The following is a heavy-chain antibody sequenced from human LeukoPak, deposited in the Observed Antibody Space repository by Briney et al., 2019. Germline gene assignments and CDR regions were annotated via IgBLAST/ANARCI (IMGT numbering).Heavy chain of an antibody. D-gene: IGHD5-18*01. CDR1: GGSISSYY. V-gene: IGHV4-59*08. J-gene: IGHJ4*02. CDR3: ARRGRSAMAHFDY. Sequence: SETLSLTCTVSGGSISSYYWSWIRQPPGKGLEWIGYIYYSGSTNYNPSLKSRVTISVDTSKSQFSLKLSSVTAADTAVYYCARRGRSAMAHFDYWGQGTLVTVSS. CDR2: IYYSGST.